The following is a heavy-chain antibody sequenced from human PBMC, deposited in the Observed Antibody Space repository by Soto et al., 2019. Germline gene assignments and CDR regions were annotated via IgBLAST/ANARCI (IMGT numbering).Heavy chain of an antibody. CDR1: GDSVSSNSAA. J-gene: IGHJ6*02. CDR3: ARVNSQYSSSDYYYYYGMDV. Sequence: PSQTLSITCAISGDSVSSNSAAWNWIRQSPSRGLEWLGRTYYRSKWYNDYAVSVKSRITINPDTSKNQFSLQLNSVTPEDTAVYYCARVNSQYSSSDYYYYYGMDVWGQGTTVTV. D-gene: IGHD6-6*01. CDR2: TYYRSKWYN. V-gene: IGHV6-1*01.